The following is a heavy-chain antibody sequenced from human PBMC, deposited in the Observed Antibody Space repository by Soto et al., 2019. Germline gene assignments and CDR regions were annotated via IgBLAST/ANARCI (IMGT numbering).Heavy chain of an antibody. CDR1: GGSFSGYY. J-gene: IGHJ6*03. V-gene: IGHV4-34*01. Sequence: SETLSLTCAVYGGSFSGYYWSWIRQPPGKGLEWIGEINHSGSTNYNPSLKSRVTISVDTSKNQFSLKLSSVTAADTAVYYCARGGYCSSTSCYAWDLPYYYYYYMDVWGKGTTVTVSS. D-gene: IGHD2-2*01. CDR3: ARGGYCSSTSCYAWDLPYYYYYYMDV. CDR2: INHSGST.